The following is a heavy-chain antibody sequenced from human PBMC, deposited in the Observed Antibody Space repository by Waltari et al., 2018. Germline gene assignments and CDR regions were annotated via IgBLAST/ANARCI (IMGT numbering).Heavy chain of an antibody. CDR1: GGSISSYS. CDR2: IYYSGGT. V-gene: IGHV4-59*01. D-gene: IGHD3-3*01. J-gene: IGHJ4*02. Sequence: QVQLQESGPGLVKPSETLSLTCTVSGGSISSYSWSWIRQPPGKGLEWIGYIYYSGGTNYNPSLKSRVTISVDTSKNQFSLKLSSVTAADTAVYYCARGTLFNYDFWSGYYTSTYFDYWGQGTLVTVSS. CDR3: ARGTLFNYDFWSGYYTSTYFDY.